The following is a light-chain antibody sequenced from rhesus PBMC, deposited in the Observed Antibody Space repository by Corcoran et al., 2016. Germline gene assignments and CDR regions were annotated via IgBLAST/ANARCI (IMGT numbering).Light chain of an antibody. CDR1: QGISNN. CDR2: AAS. V-gene: IGKV1S17*01. J-gene: IGKJ1*01. CDR3: QHGYGIPWT. Sequence: DIQMTQSPSSLSASVGDRVTITCQARQGISNNLARYQQKPGEVPKFLIYAASTLQSGVPSRFSGIGSGTDFTLTISSLQPEDFATYYCQHGYGIPWTFGQGTKVEI.